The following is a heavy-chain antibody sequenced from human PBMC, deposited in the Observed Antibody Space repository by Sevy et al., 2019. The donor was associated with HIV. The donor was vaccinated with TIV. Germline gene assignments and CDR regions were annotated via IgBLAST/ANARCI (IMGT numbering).Heavy chain of an antibody. CDR1: GFTFSSYD. V-gene: IGHV3-13*01. CDR3: ARSIAAAGLYYYYGMDV. CDR2: IGTAGDT. Sequence: GGSLRLSCAASGFTFSSYDMHWVRQATGKGLEWVSAIGTAGDTYYPGSVKGRFTISRENAKNSLYLQMNSLRAGDTAGYYCARSIAAAGLYYYYGMDVWGQGTTVTVSS. D-gene: IGHD6-13*01. J-gene: IGHJ6*02.